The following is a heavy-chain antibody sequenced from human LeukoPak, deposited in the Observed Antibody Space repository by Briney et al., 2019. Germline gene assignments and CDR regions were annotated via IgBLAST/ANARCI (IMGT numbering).Heavy chain of an antibody. CDR3: ARTSGYSSSWYTGPFDY. D-gene: IGHD6-13*01. V-gene: IGHV1-2*02. Sequence: ASVKVSCKASGYSFTGYYMHWVRQAPGQGLEWMGWINPNSGGTDYAQKFQGRVTMTRDTSISTAYMELSRLRSDDTAVYYCARTSGYSSSWYTGPFDYWGRGTLVTVSS. J-gene: IGHJ4*02. CDR2: INPNSGGT. CDR1: GYSFTGYY.